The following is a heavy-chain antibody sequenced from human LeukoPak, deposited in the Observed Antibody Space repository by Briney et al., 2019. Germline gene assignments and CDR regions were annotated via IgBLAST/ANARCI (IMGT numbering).Heavy chain of an antibody. CDR1: GGSISSYY. CDR2: IYYSGST. CDR3: ARHGYYYDSSGFEVDAFDI. D-gene: IGHD3-22*01. Sequence: PSETLSLTCTVSGGSISSYYWSWIRQPPGKGLEWIGYIYYSGSTNYNPSLKSRVTISVDTSKNQFSLKLSSVTAADTAVYYCARHGYYYDSSGFEVDAFDIWGQGTMVTVSS. V-gene: IGHV4-59*01. J-gene: IGHJ3*02.